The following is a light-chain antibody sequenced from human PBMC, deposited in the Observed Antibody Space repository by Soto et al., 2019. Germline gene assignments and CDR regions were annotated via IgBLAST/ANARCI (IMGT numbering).Light chain of an antibody. V-gene: IGKV1-5*01. Sequence: DIQMTQSPSSLSASVGDRVTITCRASQSISSWLAWYQQKPGKAPKLLIYAASSLQSGVPSGFSGSGSGTDFTLTISCLQSEDFATYYCQQYYSYPITFGQGTRLEIK. J-gene: IGKJ5*01. CDR2: AAS. CDR1: QSISSW. CDR3: QQYYSYPIT.